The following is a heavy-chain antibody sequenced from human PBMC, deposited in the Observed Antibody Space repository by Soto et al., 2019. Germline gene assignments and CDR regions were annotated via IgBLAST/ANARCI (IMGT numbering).Heavy chain of an antibody. CDR3: AKDLGATYAFDI. J-gene: IGHJ3*02. D-gene: IGHD1-26*01. Sequence: EVQLLESGGGLVQPGGSLRLSCAASGFTFSSYAMSWVRQAPGKGLEWVSAISGSGGNTYYADSVKGRFTISRDNSKNTLYLQMNSLRAEDTAVYYCAKDLGATYAFDIWGQGTMVTVSS. CDR2: ISGSGGNT. CDR1: GFTFSSYA. V-gene: IGHV3-23*01.